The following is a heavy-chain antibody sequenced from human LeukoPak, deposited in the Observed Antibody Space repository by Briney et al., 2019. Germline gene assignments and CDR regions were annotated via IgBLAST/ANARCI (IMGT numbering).Heavy chain of an antibody. V-gene: IGHV1-2*02. D-gene: IGHD3-10*01. CDR2: INPNSGGT. Sequence: ASVKVSCRASGYTFTSYGISWVRQAPGQGLEWMGWINPNSGGTNYAQKFQGRVTMTRDTSISTAYMELSRLRSDDTAVYYCVTGSGRLRPFDYWGQGTLVTVSS. J-gene: IGHJ4*02. CDR3: VTGSGRLRPFDY. CDR1: GYTFTSYG.